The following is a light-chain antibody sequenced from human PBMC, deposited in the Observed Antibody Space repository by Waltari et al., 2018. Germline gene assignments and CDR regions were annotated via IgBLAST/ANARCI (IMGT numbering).Light chain of an antibody. V-gene: IGLV2-23*01. CDR2: DGN. CDR3: CSYAGDSTLI. J-gene: IGLJ2*01. Sequence: QSALTQPASVSGSPGQSITISCTGTSSNVGGYTLVSWYQQHPGKAPQLIIYDGNKRPSGISHRFSGSKSGNTASLTISGLQADDESDYYCCSYAGDSTLIFGGGTKL. CDR1: SSNVGGYTL.